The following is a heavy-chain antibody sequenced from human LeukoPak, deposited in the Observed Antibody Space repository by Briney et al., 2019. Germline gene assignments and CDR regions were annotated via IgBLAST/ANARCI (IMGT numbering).Heavy chain of an antibody. CDR2: INPNSGGT. CDR3: ARELVATMVDY. D-gene: IGHD5-12*01. CDR1: GYTFTDYY. Sequence: GASVKVSCKASGYTFTDYYMHWVRQAPGQGLEWMGWINPNSGGTKYAQKFQGRVTMTRDTSITTAYMELRRPRSDDTAVYYCARELVATMVDYWGQGTLVTVSS. V-gene: IGHV1-2*02. J-gene: IGHJ4*02.